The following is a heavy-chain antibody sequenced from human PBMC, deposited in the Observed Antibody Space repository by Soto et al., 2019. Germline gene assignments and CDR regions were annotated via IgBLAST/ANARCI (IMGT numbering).Heavy chain of an antibody. V-gene: IGHV5-51*01. CDR1: GYSFAGYW. CDR3: AASIFYYGMDV. Sequence: HGESLKISCKGSGYSFAGYWIGWVRQMPGKGLEWMGIIYPGDSDTKYNPSFQGQVTISADKSITTTYLQWSSLKASDTAIYYCAASIFYYGMDVWGQGTTVTVSS. CDR2: IYPGDSDT. J-gene: IGHJ6*02.